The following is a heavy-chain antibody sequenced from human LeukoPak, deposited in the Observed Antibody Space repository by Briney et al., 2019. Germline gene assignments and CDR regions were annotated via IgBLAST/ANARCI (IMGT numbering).Heavy chain of an antibody. CDR1: GGSISSGDYY. J-gene: IGHJ5*02. V-gene: IGHV4-30-4*01. Sequence: SETLSLTCTVSGGSISSGDYYWSWIRQPPGKGLEWIAYMHYSGSTYYNPSLKSRVTMSADTSKNQLSLKLSSVTAADTAVYYCARPYYYDSRIDPWGQGILVTVSS. CDR3: ARPYYYDSRIDP. D-gene: IGHD3-22*01. CDR2: MHYSGST.